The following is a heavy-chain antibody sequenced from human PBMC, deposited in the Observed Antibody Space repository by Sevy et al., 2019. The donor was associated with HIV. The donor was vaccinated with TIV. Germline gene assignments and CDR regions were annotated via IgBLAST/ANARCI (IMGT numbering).Heavy chain of an antibody. J-gene: IGHJ6*02. D-gene: IGHD2-2*01. V-gene: IGHV3-53*01. CDR3: ASPSGGYQLTDYGMDV. CDR1: GFTVSSNY. CDR2: IYSGGST. Sequence: GGSLRLSCAASGFTVSSNYMSWVRQAPGKGLEWVSVIYSGGSTYYADSVKGRVTISRDNSKNKLYLQMNSLRAEDTAVYYCASPSGGYQLTDYGMDVWGQGTTVTVS.